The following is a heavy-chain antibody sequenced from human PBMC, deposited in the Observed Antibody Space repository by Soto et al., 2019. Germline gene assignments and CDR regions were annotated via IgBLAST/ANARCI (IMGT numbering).Heavy chain of an antibody. D-gene: IGHD2-8*01. CDR2: ISTYNGDT. Sequence: QVQLVQSGAEVKKPGASVKVSCKASGYTFTTYDISWVRQAPGQGLEWMGRISTYNGDTNYPQSLQGRLTMTTDTSXXTXYXXLRSLVSDDTAVYYCARDPYHVLMVNAPNLYGMDVWGQGTTVTVSS. CDR3: ARDPYHVLMVNAPNLYGMDV. CDR1: GYTFTTYD. J-gene: IGHJ6*02. V-gene: IGHV1-18*01.